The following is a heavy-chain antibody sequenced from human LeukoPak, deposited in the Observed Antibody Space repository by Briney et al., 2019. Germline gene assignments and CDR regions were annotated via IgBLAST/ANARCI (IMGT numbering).Heavy chain of an antibody. Sequence: SETLSLTCTVSGGSISWTSDYWGWIRQPPGKGLEWIGEIYHGGDTNYDPSVKSRVTMSVDKSKNHFSLNLRFVTAADTAIYYCASHVTVLGTRGFDYWGQGILVTVSS. CDR3: ASHVTVLGTRGFDY. CDR2: IYHGGDT. V-gene: IGHV4-39*07. J-gene: IGHJ4*02. D-gene: IGHD6-19*01. CDR1: GGSISWTSDY.